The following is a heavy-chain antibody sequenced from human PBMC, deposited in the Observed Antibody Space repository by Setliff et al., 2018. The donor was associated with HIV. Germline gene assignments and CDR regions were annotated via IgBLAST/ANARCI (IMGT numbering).Heavy chain of an antibody. J-gene: IGHJ1*01. CDR2: LSGSGGST. Sequence: EGSLRLSCAASELTFSNYAMTWVRQAPGKGLEWVSSLSGSGGSTYYADSVKGRFTISRDNSKNTLYLRMNSLRAEDTAVYYCAQAQTSVSGSYYQYLQHWGQGTLVTVSS. V-gene: IGHV3-23*01. D-gene: IGHD3-10*01. CDR1: ELTFSNYA. CDR3: AQAQTSVSGSYYQYLQH.